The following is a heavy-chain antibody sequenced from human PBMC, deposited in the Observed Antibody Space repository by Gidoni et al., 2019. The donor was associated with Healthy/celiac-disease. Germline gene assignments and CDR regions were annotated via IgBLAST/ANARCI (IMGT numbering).Heavy chain of an antibody. V-gene: IGHV3-23*01. CDR2: ISGSGGST. CDR1: GFTFCRYA. Sequence: EGQLLESGGGLVQPGGSLGLPRAASGFTFCRYAMSWVRQAPGKGLEWVSAISGSGGSTYYADSVKGRFTISRDNSKNTLYLQMNSLRAEDTAVYYCAKTSTSLYSVRLYGMDVWGQGTTVTVSS. J-gene: IGHJ6*02. CDR3: AKTSTSLYSVRLYGMDV. D-gene: IGHD3-10*02.